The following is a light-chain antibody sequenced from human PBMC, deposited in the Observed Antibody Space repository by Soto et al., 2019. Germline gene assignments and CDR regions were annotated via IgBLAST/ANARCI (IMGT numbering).Light chain of an antibody. CDR1: QSVSSNH. V-gene: IGKV3-20*01. CDR2: AAS. J-gene: IGKJ1*01. CDR3: HNYNPSVWT. Sequence: EIVLTQSPGTLSLSPGERVTLSCRASQSVSSNHLNWYQQKPGQSPRLLIHAASSRAAGIPDRFSGSGSGTELTLTSNRLEAEDLAVYYCHNYNPSVWTFGQGTKVEIK.